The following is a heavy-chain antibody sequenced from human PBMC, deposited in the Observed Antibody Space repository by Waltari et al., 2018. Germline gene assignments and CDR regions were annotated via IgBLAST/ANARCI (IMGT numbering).Heavy chain of an antibody. D-gene: IGHD4-17*01. V-gene: IGHV4-59*11. Sequence: QVQLQESGPGLVKPSETLSLTCTVSGGSISSHYWSWIRQPPGKGLEWIGYIYYSGSTNYNPSLKSRVTRSVDTSKNQFSLKLSSVTAADTAVYYCARLPTGDYGALNWFDPWGQGTLVTVSS. CDR1: GGSISSHY. CDR3: ARLPTGDYGALNWFDP. CDR2: IYYSGST. J-gene: IGHJ5*02.